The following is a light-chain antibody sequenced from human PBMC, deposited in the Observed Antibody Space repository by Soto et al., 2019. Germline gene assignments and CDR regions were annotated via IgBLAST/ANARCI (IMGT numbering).Light chain of an antibody. CDR3: QQYDYSRT. J-gene: IGKJ1*01. CDR2: DVS. V-gene: IGKV1-5*01. CDR1: QSIAAS. Sequence: DIHMTHSPSALSASVVDTVTITFRASQSIAASLAWYQHKPGEAPKLLIYDVSSLETGVPSRFSGSGSGTEFSLTIRGLQPDDFATYYCQQYDYSRTFGQGTKVDIK.